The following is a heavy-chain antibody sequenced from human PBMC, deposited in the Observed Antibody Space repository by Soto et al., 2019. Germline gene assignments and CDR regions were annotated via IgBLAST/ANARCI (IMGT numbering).Heavy chain of an antibody. V-gene: IGHV3-21*01. Sequence: GGSLRLSCAASGFTFSSYIMNWVRQAPGKGLEWVSSISSSSSYIYYADSVKGRFTISRDNAKNSLYLQMNSLRAEDTAVYYCARDSYGSGSYSPWGQGTLVTVSS. D-gene: IGHD3-10*01. CDR2: ISSSSSYI. J-gene: IGHJ5*02. CDR3: ARDSYGSGSYSP. CDR1: GFTFSSYI.